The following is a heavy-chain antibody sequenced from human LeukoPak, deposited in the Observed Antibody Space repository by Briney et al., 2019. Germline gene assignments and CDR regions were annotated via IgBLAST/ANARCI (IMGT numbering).Heavy chain of an antibody. CDR2: MSPNNGKT. V-gene: IGHV1-8*01. D-gene: IGHD2-8*02. CDR1: GYTFTTYD. J-gene: IGHJ5*02. CDR3: ARNPYGTGQFDH. Sequence: ASVKVSCKASGYTFTTYDINWVRQATGRGLEWMGWMSPNNGKTGYAQKFQGRVTMTRDTSIDTAYMELSSLTSEDTAVYYCARNPYGTGQFDHWGQGILVTVSS.